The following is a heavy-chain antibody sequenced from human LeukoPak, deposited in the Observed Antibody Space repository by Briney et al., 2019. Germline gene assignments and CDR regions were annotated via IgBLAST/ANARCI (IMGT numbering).Heavy chain of an antibody. Sequence: GGSLRLSCAASRFAFHNYAMTWIRQAPERGLEWVSSISVDGGDIKYTDSAKGRFTISRDNSKGTLYLQMDSLRVEDTAVYYCGKDPNGNFMGAFDFWGQGTMVTVSS. D-gene: IGHD4-23*01. J-gene: IGHJ3*01. V-gene: IGHV3-23*01. CDR3: GKDPNGNFMGAFDF. CDR2: ISVDGGDI. CDR1: RFAFHNYA.